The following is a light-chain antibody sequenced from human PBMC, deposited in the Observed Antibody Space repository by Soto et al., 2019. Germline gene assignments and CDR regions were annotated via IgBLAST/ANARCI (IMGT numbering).Light chain of an antibody. V-gene: IGLV2-23*01. Sequence: QSALTQPASVSGSPGQSITISCTGTSSDVGSYNLVSWYQQHPGKAPKLMIYEGSKPPSGVSNRFSGSKAGNTASLTIPGLPAEGEADYYCWSYGGRSPLGFGGGTKRPVL. CDR1: SSDVGSYNL. CDR3: WSYGGRSPLG. CDR2: EGS. J-gene: IGLJ2*01.